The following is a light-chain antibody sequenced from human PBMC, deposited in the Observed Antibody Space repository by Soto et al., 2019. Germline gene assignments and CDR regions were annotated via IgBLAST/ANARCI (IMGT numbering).Light chain of an antibody. CDR2: EVS. CDR1: SSDVGSYNL. J-gene: IGLJ1*01. V-gene: IGLV2-23*02. CDR3: CSYAGSSTLGV. Sequence: QSALNQPASVSGSPGQSITISCTGTSSDVGSYNLVSWYQQHPGKAPKLMIYEVSKRPSGVSNRFSGSKSGNTASLTISGLQAEDEADYYCCSYAGSSTLGVFGTGTKVTVL.